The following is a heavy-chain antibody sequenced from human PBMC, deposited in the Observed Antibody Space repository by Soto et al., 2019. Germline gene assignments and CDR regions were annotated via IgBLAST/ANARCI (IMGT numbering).Heavy chain of an antibody. CDR1: GGTFSSYT. J-gene: IGHJ4*02. CDR2: IIPILGIA. V-gene: IGHV1-69*04. D-gene: IGHD5-12*01. CDR3: ARDGDIVATTALDY. Sequence: GASVKVSCKASGGTFSSYTISWVRQAPGQGLGWMGRIIPILGIANYAQKFQGRVTITADKSTSTAYMELSSLRSEDTAVYYCARDGDIVATTALDYWGQGTLVTVSS.